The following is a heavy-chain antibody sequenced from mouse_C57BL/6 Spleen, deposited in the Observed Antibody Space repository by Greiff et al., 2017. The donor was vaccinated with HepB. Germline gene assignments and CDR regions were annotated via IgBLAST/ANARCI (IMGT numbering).Heavy chain of an antibody. CDR2: IYPGDGDN. D-gene: IGHD2-3*01. CDR3: ARTDDGYYWYFDV. V-gene: IGHV1-82*01. Sequence: QVQLKQSGPELVKPGASVKISCKASGYAFSSSWMNWVKQRPGKGLEWIGRIYPGDGDNNYNGKFKGKATLTADKSSSTAYMQLSSLTSEDSAVYFCARTDDGYYWYFDVWGTGTTITVSA. J-gene: IGHJ1*03. CDR1: GYAFSSSW.